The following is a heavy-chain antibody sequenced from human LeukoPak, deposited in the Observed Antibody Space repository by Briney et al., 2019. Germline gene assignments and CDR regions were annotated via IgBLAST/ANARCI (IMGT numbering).Heavy chain of an antibody. Sequence: SGTLSLTCAVSGGSISSTNWWSWVRQPPGKGLEWIGEIYHSGSTNYNPSLKSRVTISVDTSKNQFSLKLSSVTAADTAVYYCARGDRYYFDYWGQGTLVTVSS. V-gene: IGHV4-4*02. J-gene: IGHJ4*02. CDR3: ARGDRYYFDY. D-gene: IGHD3-16*01. CDR2: IYHSGST. CDR1: GGSISSTNW.